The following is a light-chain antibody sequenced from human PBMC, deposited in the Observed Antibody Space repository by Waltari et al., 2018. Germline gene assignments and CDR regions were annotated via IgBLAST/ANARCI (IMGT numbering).Light chain of an antibody. V-gene: IGKV4-1*01. CDR1: QSVLYSSNNKNY. Sequence: DIVMTQSPDSLAVSLGERATLNCKSSQSVLYSSNNKNYLAWYQQKPGQPPKLLIYWASTRESGVPARFSGSGSGTDFTLTISSLQAEDVAVYYCQQYYSIPITFGQGTRLEIK. CDR2: WAS. CDR3: QQYYSIPIT. J-gene: IGKJ5*01.